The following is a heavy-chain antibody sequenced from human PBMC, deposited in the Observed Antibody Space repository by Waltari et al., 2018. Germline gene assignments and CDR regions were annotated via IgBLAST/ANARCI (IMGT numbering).Heavy chain of an antibody. D-gene: IGHD5-12*01. CDR1: GFTFSSYS. CDR2: ISSRSRYL. V-gene: IGHV3-21*01. J-gene: IGHJ4*02. Sequence: EVQLVESGGGLVKPGGSLRLSCAASGFTFSSYSRNWVRQAPGKGLEWVSTISSRSRYLYYADSVKGRFTISRDNAKNSLYLQMNSLRAEDTAVYYCASSRDGYNSYFDYWGQGTLVTVSS. CDR3: ASSRDGYNSYFDY.